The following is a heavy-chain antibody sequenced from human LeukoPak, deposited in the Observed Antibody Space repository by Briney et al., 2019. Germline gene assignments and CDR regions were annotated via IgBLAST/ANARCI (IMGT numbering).Heavy chain of an antibody. D-gene: IGHD1-26*01. Sequence: ASVKVSCKASDYTFSHYGFTWVRQVRGQGLEWLGWIRTDNGHTDYIQRLQGRITMTADTSTNTAYMELRSLTSDDTAVYFCAVVVGATTFLPYTFDYWGQGTLVTVSS. CDR2: IRTDNGHT. CDR3: AVVVGATTFLPYTFDY. J-gene: IGHJ4*01. CDR1: DYTFSHYG. V-gene: IGHV1-18*01.